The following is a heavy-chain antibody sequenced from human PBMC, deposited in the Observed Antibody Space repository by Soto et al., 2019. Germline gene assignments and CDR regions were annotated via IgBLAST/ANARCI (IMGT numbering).Heavy chain of an antibody. CDR2: IIPIFGTA. CDR3: ARAKQWLDPSSYYFDY. CDR1: GGTFSSYA. Sequence: GASVKVSCKASGGTFSSYAISWVRQAPGQGLEWMGGIIPIFGTANYAQKFQGRVTITADESTSTAYMELSSLRSEDTAVYYCARAKQWLDPSSYYFDYWGQGTLVTVSS. J-gene: IGHJ4*02. D-gene: IGHD6-19*01. V-gene: IGHV1-69*13.